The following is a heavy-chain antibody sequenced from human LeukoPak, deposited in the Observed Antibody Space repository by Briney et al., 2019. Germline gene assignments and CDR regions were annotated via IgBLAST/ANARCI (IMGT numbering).Heavy chain of an antibody. D-gene: IGHD5-24*01. V-gene: IGHV1-69*04. CDR3: ARDLGDGYNLNWFDP. CDR1: GGTFSSYA. J-gene: IGHJ5*02. Sequence: ASVKVPCKASGGTFSSYAISWVRQAPGQGLEWMGRIIPIFGIANYAQKFQGRVTITADKSTSTAYMELSSLRSEDTAVYYCARDLGDGYNLNWFDPWGQGTLVTVSS. CDR2: IIPIFGIA.